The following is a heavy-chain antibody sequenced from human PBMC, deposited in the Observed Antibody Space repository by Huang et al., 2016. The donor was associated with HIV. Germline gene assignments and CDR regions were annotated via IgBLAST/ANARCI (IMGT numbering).Heavy chain of an antibody. D-gene: IGHD1-1*01. CDR1: GDSVDSSYSY. CDR3: SRGPSTPATEL. CDR2: IYSNGNT. J-gene: IGHJ3*01. V-gene: IGHV4-39*02. Sequence: QVQLQESGQGLVKPSDTLSLTCIVSGDSVDSSYSYWGWVRQPPGKGLEWMGSIYSNGNTYYNKNLKSRITISVDTSKNHFSLNLKTVTAADTAVYYCSRGPSTPATELWGQGTMVTVSS.